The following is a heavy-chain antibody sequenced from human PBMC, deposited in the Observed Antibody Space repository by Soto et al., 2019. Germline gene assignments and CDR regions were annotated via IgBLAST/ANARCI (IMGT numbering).Heavy chain of an antibody. J-gene: IGHJ5*02. CDR2: ISGSGDST. CDR3: AKGVLGYCTSTICHAYWFDP. Sequence: EVQLLESGGGLVQPGGSLRLSCAASGFTFSSYAMSWVRQAPGKGLEWVSAISGSGDSTYYADSVKGLFTISRDNSKNTLHLQMSSLKAEDTVVYYCAKGVLGYCTSTICHAYWFDPWGQGTLVTVSS. CDR1: GFTFSSYA. D-gene: IGHD2-2*01. V-gene: IGHV3-23*01.